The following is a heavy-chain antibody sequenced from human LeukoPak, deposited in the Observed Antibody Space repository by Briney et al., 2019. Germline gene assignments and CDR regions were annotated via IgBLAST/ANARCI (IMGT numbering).Heavy chain of an antibody. V-gene: IGHV3-21*01. CDR2: ISSSSYI. CDR3: ARAPKTRYYGMDV. J-gene: IGHJ6*02. Sequence: GGSLRLSCAASGFTFSSYSMNWVRQAPGKGLEWVSSISSSSYIYYADSVKGRFTISRDNAKNSLYLQMNSLRAEDTAVYYCARAPKTRYYGMDVWGQGTTVTVSS. CDR1: GFTFSSYS.